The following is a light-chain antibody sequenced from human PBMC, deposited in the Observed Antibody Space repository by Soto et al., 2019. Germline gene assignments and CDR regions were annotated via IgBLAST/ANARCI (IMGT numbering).Light chain of an antibody. CDR3: QQRSDCPPT. CDR1: QTVGSY. CDR2: DTS. Sequence: EIVLTQSPATLSLAPGERATLSCRASQTVGSYLAWFRQTPGQAPRLLIYDTSIRATGIPARFSGSGSGTDFTLTISSLEAEDFVVYYCQQRSDCPPTFGQGTKVEIK. J-gene: IGKJ1*01. V-gene: IGKV3-11*01.